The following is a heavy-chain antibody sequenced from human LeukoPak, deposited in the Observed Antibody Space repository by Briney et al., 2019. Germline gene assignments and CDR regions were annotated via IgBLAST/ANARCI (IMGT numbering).Heavy chain of an antibody. CDR2: ISYDGSNK. CDR1: GFTFSSYG. D-gene: IGHD3-10*01. V-gene: IGHV3-30*18. J-gene: IGHJ3*02. Sequence: PGGSLRLSCAASGFTFSSYGMHWVRQAPGKGLDWVAVISYDGSNKYYVDSVKGRFTISRDNSKYMLYLQTNSLRAEDTAVYYCAKNELLWFGEFDAFDIWGQGTMVTVSS. CDR3: AKNELLWFGEFDAFDI.